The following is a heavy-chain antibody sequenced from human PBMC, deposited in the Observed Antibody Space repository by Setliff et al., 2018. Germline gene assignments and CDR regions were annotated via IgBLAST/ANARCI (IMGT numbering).Heavy chain of an antibody. V-gene: IGHV1-46*01. CDR2: INASGGST. CDR1: GYTFTNYN. J-gene: IGHJ6*02. D-gene: IGHD3-22*01. CDR3: ARGESGWVDYYDSSGSESDNYYYYGMDV. Sequence: ASVKVSCKASGYTFTNYNMHWVRQAPGQGLEWMGIINASGGSTTYAQKFQGRVTMTRDTSTSTVYLEMTSLSSEDTAVYYCARGESGWVDYYDSSGSESDNYYYYGMDVWGQGTTVTVSS.